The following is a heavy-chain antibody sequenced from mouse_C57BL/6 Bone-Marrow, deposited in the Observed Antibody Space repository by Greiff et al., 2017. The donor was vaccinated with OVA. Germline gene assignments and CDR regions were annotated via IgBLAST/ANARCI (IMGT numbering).Heavy chain of an antibody. V-gene: IGHV1-81*01. Sequence: QVQLQQSGAELARPGASVKLSCKASGYTFTSYGISWVKQRTGQGLEWIGEIYPRSGSTYYNEKFKGKATLTADKSSSTAYMELRSLTSEDSAVYFCARRWLLFYAMDYWGQGTSVTVSS. CDR2: IYPRSGST. CDR3: ARRWLLFYAMDY. D-gene: IGHD2-3*01. CDR1: GYTFTSYG. J-gene: IGHJ4*01.